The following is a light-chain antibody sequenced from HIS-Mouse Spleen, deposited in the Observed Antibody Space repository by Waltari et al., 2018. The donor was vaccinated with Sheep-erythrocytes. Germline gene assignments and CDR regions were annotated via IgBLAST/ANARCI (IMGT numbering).Light chain of an antibody. CDR2: GKN. V-gene: IGLV3-19*01. CDR3: NSRDSSGNHLGVV. J-gene: IGLJ2*01. CDR1: RLSSYY. Sequence: SSELTQDPAVSVALGQTVRITCQGVRLSSYYARRFTQKPGQAPVLVIYGKNNRPSGIPDRFSGSSSGNTASLTITGAQAEDEADFYCNSRDSSGNHLGVVFGGGTKLTVL.